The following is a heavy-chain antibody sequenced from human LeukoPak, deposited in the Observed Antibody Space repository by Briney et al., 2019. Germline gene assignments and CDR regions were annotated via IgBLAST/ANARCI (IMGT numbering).Heavy chain of an antibody. CDR2: INPNSGGT. Sequence: ASVKVSCKASGYTFTGYYMHWVRQAPGQGLEWMGWINPNSGGTNYAQKFQGRVTMTRDTSISTAYMELSRLRSDGTAVYYCARGDIVVVPAAISRVDYYYYMDVWGKGTTVTISS. CDR1: GYTFTGYY. D-gene: IGHD2-2*01. V-gene: IGHV1-2*02. CDR3: ARGDIVVVPAAISRVDYYYYMDV. J-gene: IGHJ6*03.